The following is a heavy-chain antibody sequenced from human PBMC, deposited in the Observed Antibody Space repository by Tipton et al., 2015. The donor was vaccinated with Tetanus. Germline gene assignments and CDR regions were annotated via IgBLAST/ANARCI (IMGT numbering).Heavy chain of an antibody. D-gene: IGHD2/OR15-2a*01. CDR2: IYFQGSP. Sequence: TLSLTCTVSGGAISSGGYYWSWLRQHPGKGLEWIASIYFQGSPYYSPSLKSRLTIDVDTSQNLFSLRLTSVTAADTAVYFCARHLYGYWFDPWGQGTRVTVSS. CDR1: GGAISSGGYY. CDR3: ARHLYGYWFDP. J-gene: IGHJ5*02. V-gene: IGHV4-39*02.